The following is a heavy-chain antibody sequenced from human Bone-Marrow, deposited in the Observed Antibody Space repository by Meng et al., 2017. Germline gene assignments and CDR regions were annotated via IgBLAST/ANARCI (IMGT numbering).Heavy chain of an antibody. CDR3: ARDREWYSSSWYVFDY. D-gene: IGHD6-13*01. J-gene: IGHJ4*02. Sequence: GESLKISCAASGFTFSSYGMHWVRQAPGKGLEWVAVIWYDGSNKYYADSVKGRFTISRDNSKNTLYLQMNSLRAEDTAVYYCARDREWYSSSWYVFDYWGQGTLVTVSS. CDR1: GFTFSSYG. CDR2: IWYDGSNK. V-gene: IGHV3-33*01.